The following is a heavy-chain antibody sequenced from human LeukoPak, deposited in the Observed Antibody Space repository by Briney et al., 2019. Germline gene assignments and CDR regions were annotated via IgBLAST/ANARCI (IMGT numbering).Heavy chain of an antibody. CDR1: GGSISSSSYY. CDR2: IYYSGST. CDR3: ARPTAVAGTFDY. D-gene: IGHD6-19*01. Sequence: SETLSLTCTVSGGSISSSSYYWGWIRQPPGKGLEWIGSIYYSGSTYYNPPLKSRVTISVDTSKNQFSLKLSSVTAADTAVYYCARPTAVAGTFDYWGQGTLVTVSS. V-gene: IGHV4-39*01. J-gene: IGHJ4*02.